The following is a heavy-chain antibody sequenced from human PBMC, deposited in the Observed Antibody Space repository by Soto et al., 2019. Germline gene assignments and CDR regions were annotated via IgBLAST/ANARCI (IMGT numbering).Heavy chain of an antibody. Sequence: PVGSLRLSCAASGFTFSSYSMNWVRQAPGKGLEWVSSISSSSSYIYYADSVKGRFTISRDNAKNSLYLQMNSLRAEDTAVYYCARDGSNYVDYYGMDVWGQGTTVTVSS. CDR1: GFTFSSYS. CDR2: ISSSSSYI. J-gene: IGHJ6*02. CDR3: ARDGSNYVDYYGMDV. D-gene: IGHD4-4*01. V-gene: IGHV3-21*01.